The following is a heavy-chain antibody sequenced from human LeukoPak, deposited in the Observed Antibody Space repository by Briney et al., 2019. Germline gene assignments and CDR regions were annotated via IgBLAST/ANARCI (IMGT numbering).Heavy chain of an antibody. CDR1: GFTFSSYG. CDR3: ARDQYDTWSRRGNFDS. V-gene: IGHV3-33*01. CDR2: IWYDGSNK. J-gene: IGHJ4*02. D-gene: IGHD3-3*01. Sequence: GGSLRLSCAASGFTFSSYGMHWVRQAPGKGLEWVAVIWYDGSNKYYADSVKGRFTISRDNSKNTLYLQMNSLRAEDTAVFYCARDQYDTWSRRGNFDSWGQGTLVIVSS.